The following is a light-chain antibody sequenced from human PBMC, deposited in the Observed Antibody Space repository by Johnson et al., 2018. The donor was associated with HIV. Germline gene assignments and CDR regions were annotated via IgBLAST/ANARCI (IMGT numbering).Light chain of an antibody. CDR3: GTWDSSLSVGYV. Sequence: QSVLTQPPSVSAAPGQKVTISCSGSSYDMGNNFVSWYQHLPGTAPKLLIYENNKRPSGIPDRFSGSKSGTSATLGITGLKTGDEADYYCGTWDSSLSVGYVFGTGTKVTVL. CDR1: SYDMGNNF. J-gene: IGLJ1*01. CDR2: ENN. V-gene: IGLV1-51*02.